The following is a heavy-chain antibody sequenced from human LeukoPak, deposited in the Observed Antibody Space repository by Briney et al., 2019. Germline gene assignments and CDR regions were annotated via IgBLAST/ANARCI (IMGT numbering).Heavy chain of an antibody. CDR2: IYHSGST. CDR3: ARGGGYSYETHYFDY. D-gene: IGHD5-18*01. Sequence: SQTLSLTCAVSGGSISSGGYSWSWIRQPPGKGLEWIGYIYHSGSTYYNPSLKSRVTISVDRSKNQFSLKLSSVTAADTAVYYCARGGGYSYETHYFDYWGQGTLVTVSS. V-gene: IGHV4-30-2*01. J-gene: IGHJ4*02. CDR1: GGSISSGGYS.